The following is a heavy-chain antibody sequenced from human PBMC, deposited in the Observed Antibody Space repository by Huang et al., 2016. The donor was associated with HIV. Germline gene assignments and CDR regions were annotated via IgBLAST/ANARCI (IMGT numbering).Heavy chain of an antibody. CDR1: GFSLSTSGVA. J-gene: IGHJ3*01. D-gene: IGHD2-2*01. CDR2: IYWDEDR. CDR3: AHRRVVQYHPTDYRRPVEAFDV. V-gene: IGHV2-5*02. Sequence: QITLKESGPSLVKPTQTLTLTCTFSGFSLSTSGVAFGWIRQPPGQALEWLGNIYWDEDRRYSPALKNRLAITKDTANNQVVLTLTDVDLVETGTYYCAHRRVVQYHPTDYRRPVEAFDVWGQGTMVSVSS.